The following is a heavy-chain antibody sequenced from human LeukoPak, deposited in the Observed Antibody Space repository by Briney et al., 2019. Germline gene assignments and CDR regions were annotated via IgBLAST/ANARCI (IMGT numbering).Heavy chain of an antibody. CDR2: IYSGGNT. Sequence: GGSLTLSCAASGFTFSNFAMTWVRQAPGKGLEWVSVIYSGGNTYYADSVKGRFTISRDNSKNTLYLQMNSLRADDTAVYYCARGAPGYYGSGSVGQFDYWGQGTLVTVSS. CDR3: ARGAPGYYGSGSVGQFDY. CDR1: GFTFSNFA. D-gene: IGHD3-10*01. V-gene: IGHV3-53*01. J-gene: IGHJ4*02.